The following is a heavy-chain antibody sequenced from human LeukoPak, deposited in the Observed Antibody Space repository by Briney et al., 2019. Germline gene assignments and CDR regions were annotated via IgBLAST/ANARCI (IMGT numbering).Heavy chain of an antibody. Sequence: GGSLRLSCAASGFTFSSYWMSWVRQAPGKGLEWVAVIWYDGSNKYYADSVKGRFTISRDNSKNTLYLQMNSLRAEDTAVYYCARGSSHFDNWGQGTLVTASS. V-gene: IGHV3-33*08. CDR1: GFTFSSYW. CDR3: ARGSSHFDN. J-gene: IGHJ4*02. CDR2: IWYDGSNK.